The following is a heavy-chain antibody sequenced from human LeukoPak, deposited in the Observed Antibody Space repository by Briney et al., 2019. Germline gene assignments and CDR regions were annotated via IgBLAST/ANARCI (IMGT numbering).Heavy chain of an antibody. J-gene: IGHJ4*02. Sequence: GGSLRLSCAASGFTFSSYEMNWVRQAPGKGLEGVSYISSSGSTIYYADSVRGRFTISRDNSKNTLYLQMNSLRAEDTAVYYCAKSGGGYSSGWFYWGQGTLVTVSS. CDR2: ISSSGSTI. V-gene: IGHV3-48*03. CDR3: AKSGGGYSSGWFY. CDR1: GFTFSSYE. D-gene: IGHD6-19*01.